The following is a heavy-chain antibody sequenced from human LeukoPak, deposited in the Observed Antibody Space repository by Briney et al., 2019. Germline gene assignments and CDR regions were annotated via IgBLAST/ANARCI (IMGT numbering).Heavy chain of an antibody. CDR3: ARDRRDGYNDY. J-gene: IGHJ4*02. V-gene: IGHV3-21*01. D-gene: IGHD5-24*01. Sequence: GGSLRLSCAASGFTFSSYSMNWVRQAPGKGLEGVSSISSSSSYIYYADSVKGRFTISRDNAKNSLYLQMNSLRAEDTAVYYCARDRRDGYNDYWGQGTLVTVSS. CDR1: GFTFSSYS. CDR2: ISSSSSYI.